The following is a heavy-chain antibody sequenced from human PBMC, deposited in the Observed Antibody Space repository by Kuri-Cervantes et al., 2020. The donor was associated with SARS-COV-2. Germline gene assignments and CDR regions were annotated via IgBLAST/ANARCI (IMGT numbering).Heavy chain of an antibody. CDR3: ARILNSSGWPIDAFDI. V-gene: IGHV4-59*05. D-gene: IGHD6-19*01. CDR1: GGSIGSYY. Sequence: GSLRLSCTVSGGSIGSYYWSWIRQPAGKGLEWIGSIYYSGSTYYNPSLKSRVTISVDTSKNQFSLKLSSVTAADTAVYYCARILNSSGWPIDAFDIWGQGTMVTVSS. CDR2: IYYSGST. J-gene: IGHJ3*02.